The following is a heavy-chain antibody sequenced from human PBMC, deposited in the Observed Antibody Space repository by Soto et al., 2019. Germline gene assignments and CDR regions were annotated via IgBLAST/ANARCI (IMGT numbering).Heavy chain of an antibody. V-gene: IGHV3-74*01. J-gene: IGHJ4*02. CDR3: TKDTFGGRDS. CDR2: INPESTTI. Sequence: GGSLRLSCTASGISLTNFWIHWVRQAPGKGLVWVSRINPESTTINCADSVKGRFIISRDNAENTMYLQMNSLSAEDTGVYYCTKDTFGGRDSWGQGTLVTVSS. CDR1: GISLTNFW. D-gene: IGHD2-15*01.